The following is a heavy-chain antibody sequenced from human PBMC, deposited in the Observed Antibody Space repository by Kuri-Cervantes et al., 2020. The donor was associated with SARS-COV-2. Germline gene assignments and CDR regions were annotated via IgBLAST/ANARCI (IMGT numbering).Heavy chain of an antibody. Sequence: GEFPKISCAASGFTFDDYGMSWVRQAPGKGLEWVSGINWNGGSTGYADSVKGRFTISRDNAKNSLYLQMNSLRAEDTALYYCARDRSQSSENAFDIWGQGTMVTVSS. J-gene: IGHJ3*02. CDR2: INWNGGST. CDR3: ARDRSQSSENAFDI. V-gene: IGHV3-20*04. D-gene: IGHD6-25*01. CDR1: GFTFDDYG.